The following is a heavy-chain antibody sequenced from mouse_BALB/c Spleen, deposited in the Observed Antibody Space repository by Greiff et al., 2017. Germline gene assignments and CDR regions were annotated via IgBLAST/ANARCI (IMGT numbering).Heavy chain of an antibody. J-gene: IGHJ3*01. D-gene: IGHD1-2*01. V-gene: IGHV1-14*01. CDR1: GYTFTSYV. CDR3: ARSRTATYDWFAY. Sequence: EVQGVESGPELVKPGASVKMSCKASGYTFTSYVMHWVKQKPGQGLEWIGYINPYNDGTKYNEKFKGKATLTSDKSSSTAYMELSSLTSEDSAVYYCARSRTATYDWFAYWGQGTLVTVSA. CDR2: INPYNDGT.